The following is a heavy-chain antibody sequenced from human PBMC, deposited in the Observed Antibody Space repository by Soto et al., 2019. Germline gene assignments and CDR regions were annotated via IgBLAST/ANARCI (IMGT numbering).Heavy chain of an antibody. CDR3: AREHHGPWP. CDR1: GFTVSSSY. CDR2: TYSGGTT. Sequence: EVQLVESGGGLVQPGGSLRLSCAASGFTVSSSYLSWVRQAPGKGLEWVSITYSGGTTYYADSVQGRFTVSRDDSKNTLYLQMNGLRVDDTAVYYCAREHHGPWPWGQGILVTVSS. J-gene: IGHJ5*02. V-gene: IGHV3-66*01.